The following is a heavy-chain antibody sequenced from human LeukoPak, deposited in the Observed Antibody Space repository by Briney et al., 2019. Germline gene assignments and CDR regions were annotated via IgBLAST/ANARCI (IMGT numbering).Heavy chain of an antibody. CDR2: MNPNSGNT. V-gene: IGHV1-8*01. J-gene: IGHJ6*03. D-gene: IGHD2-15*01. CDR3: ARGRGGFVVVVAALRCYYYYMDV. CDR1: GYTFTSYD. Sequence: ASVKVPCKASGYTFTSYDINWVRQATGQGLEWMGWMNPNSGNTGYAQKFQGRVTMTRNTSISTAYMELSSLRSEDTAVYYCARGRGGFVVVVAALRCYYYYMDVWGKGTTVTISS.